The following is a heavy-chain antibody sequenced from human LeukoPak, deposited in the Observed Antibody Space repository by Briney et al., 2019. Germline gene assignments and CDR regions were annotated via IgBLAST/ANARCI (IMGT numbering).Heavy chain of an antibody. Sequence: PGRPQRLSCAASGFTFSSYAMHGVRQAPGKGLEWVAVISYDGSNKYYADSVKGRFTISRDNSKNTLYLQMNSLRAEDTAVYYCARERTMVRGVLGYWGQGALVTVSS. J-gene: IGHJ4*02. V-gene: IGHV3-30*04. CDR3: ARERTMVRGVLGY. CDR1: GFTFSSYA. D-gene: IGHD3-10*01. CDR2: ISYDGSNK.